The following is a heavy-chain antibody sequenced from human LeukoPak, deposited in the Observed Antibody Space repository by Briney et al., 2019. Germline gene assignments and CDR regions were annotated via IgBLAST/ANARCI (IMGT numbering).Heavy chain of an antibody. CDR2: IKCKTDGGTT. CDR1: GFTFSNAW. V-gene: IGHV3-15*01. D-gene: IGHD3-16*01. CDR3: TTVDGYAEYYYYYYYMDV. J-gene: IGHJ6*03. Sequence: GGSLRLSCAASGFTFSNAWMSWVRQAPGKGLEWVGRIKCKTDGGTTDYAAPVKGRFTISRDDSKNTLYLQMNSLKTEDTAVYYCTTVDGYAEYYYYYYYMDVWGKGTTVTVSS.